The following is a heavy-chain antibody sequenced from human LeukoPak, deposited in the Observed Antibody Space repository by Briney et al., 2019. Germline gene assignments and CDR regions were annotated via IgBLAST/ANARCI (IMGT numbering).Heavy chain of an antibody. V-gene: IGHV3-23*01. Sequence: PWGSLRLSCAASGFTFSSYWMAWVRQTPGKGLEWVSAISGSGGSTYYADSVKGRFTISRDNSKNTLYLQMNSLRAEDTAVYYCAKGDSYDILTGYRSRDYYYYGMDVWGQGTTVTVSS. CDR2: ISGSGGST. CDR3: AKGDSYDILTGYRSRDYYYYGMDV. J-gene: IGHJ6*02. CDR1: GFTFSSYW. D-gene: IGHD3-9*01.